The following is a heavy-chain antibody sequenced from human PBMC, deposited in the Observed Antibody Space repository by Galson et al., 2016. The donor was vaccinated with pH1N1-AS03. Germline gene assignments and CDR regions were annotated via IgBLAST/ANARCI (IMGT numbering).Heavy chain of an antibody. V-gene: IGHV3-9*01. Sequence: SLRLSCAASGFNFDDYGMHWVRQAPGKGLEWVSGLNSNGGSVGYADSVKGRFTISRDNAKNSLYLQMNSLRPEDTAVYYCAKSSSSWDSAVSGYNYFDHWGQGALVTVSS. CDR1: GFNFDDYG. J-gene: IGHJ4*02. CDR2: LNSNGGSV. CDR3: AKSSSSWDSAVSGYNYFDH. D-gene: IGHD6-13*01.